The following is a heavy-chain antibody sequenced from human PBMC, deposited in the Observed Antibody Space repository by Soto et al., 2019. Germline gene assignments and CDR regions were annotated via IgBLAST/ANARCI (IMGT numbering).Heavy chain of an antibody. V-gene: IGHV4-31*03. CDR1: GGSISSGGYY. Sequence: QVQLQESGPGLVKPSQTLSLTCTVSGGSISSGGYYWSWIRQHPGKGLEWIGYIYYSGSTYYNPSLKSRVTISVDTSKNQFSLKLSSVTAADTAVYYCAKYSDSSGYKYRAGDYFDYWGQGTLVTVSS. D-gene: IGHD3-22*01. CDR2: IYYSGST. CDR3: AKYSDSSGYKYRAGDYFDY. J-gene: IGHJ4*02.